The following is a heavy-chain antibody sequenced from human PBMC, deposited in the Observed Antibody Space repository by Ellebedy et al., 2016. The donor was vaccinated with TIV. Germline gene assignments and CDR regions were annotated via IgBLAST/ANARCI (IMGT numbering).Heavy chain of an antibody. V-gene: IGHV3-23*01. Sequence: GESLKISCAASGLTFSSHAMSWVRQAPGKGLEWVSSITDSGGNTYYADSVKGRFTISRDNSKDTLYLQMNSLRAEDTAVYYCARSGEHDTWGQGTLVTVSS. J-gene: IGHJ5*02. CDR2: ITDSGGNT. D-gene: IGHD1-26*01. CDR3: ARSGEHDT. CDR1: GLTFSSHA.